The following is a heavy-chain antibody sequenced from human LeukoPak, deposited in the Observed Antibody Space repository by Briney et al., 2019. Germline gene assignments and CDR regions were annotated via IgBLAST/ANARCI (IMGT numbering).Heavy chain of an antibody. D-gene: IGHD3-10*01. CDR3: ARHRSYYGSGSYFDY. CDR2: IYYSGST. V-gene: IGHV4-39*01. Sequence: SETLSLTCAVYGGSFSSSSYYWGWIRQPPGKGLEWIGSIYYSGSTYYNPSLKSRVTISVDTSKNQFSLKLSSVTAADTAVYYCARHRSYYGSGSYFDYWGQGTLVTVSS. CDR1: GGSFSSSSYY. J-gene: IGHJ4*02.